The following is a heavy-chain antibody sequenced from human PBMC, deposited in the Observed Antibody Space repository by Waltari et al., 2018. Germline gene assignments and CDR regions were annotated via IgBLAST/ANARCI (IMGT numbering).Heavy chain of an antibody. CDR1: GFTFHGSS. D-gene: IGHD3-22*01. CDR3: ARDQSYYYDSTFDY. Sequence: EVQLVESGGGLVQPGGSLRLDCAASGFTFHGSSLHWVRQAPGKGPEWISYINSGSTTISYADSVRGRFTISRDNAKSFLYLDLFSLRAEDTAVYYCARDQSYYYDSTFDYWGQGTLVTVSS. V-gene: IGHV3-48*01. CDR2: INSGSTTI. J-gene: IGHJ4*02.